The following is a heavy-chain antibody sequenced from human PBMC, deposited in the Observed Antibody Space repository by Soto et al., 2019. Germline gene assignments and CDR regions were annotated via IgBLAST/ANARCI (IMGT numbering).Heavy chain of an antibody. D-gene: IGHD1-20*01. CDR1: HFAFNIDA. J-gene: IGHJ6*02. Sequence: EAQLLESGGGLVQPGESLTLSCVASHFAFNIDAMTWVRQAPGKGLEWVSSMGGSGSSIYYADSVKGRFTITRDKSKKTLYLQVNSLRAEDTDVYWCAIDNWNGAYYGLDVWGQGTTVTVS. CDR3: AIDNWNGAYYGLDV. CDR2: MGGSGSSI. V-gene: IGHV3-23*01.